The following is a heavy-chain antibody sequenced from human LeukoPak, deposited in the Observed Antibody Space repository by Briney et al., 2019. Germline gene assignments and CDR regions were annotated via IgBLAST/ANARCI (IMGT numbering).Heavy chain of an antibody. D-gene: IGHD3-3*01. J-gene: IGHJ5*02. V-gene: IGHV3-7*01. CDR3: ARENGNYDFWSGYYGWFDP. CDR2: IIQDGGEK. Sequence: PGGSLRLSCAPPGFTFRRFWMSWVRPAPGKGLEWVANIIQDGGEKYNVQSLKGRFTIPSDNAKNALYLQMQRMRAEDTAVYYCARENGNYDFWSGYYGWFDPWGQGTLVTVSS. CDR1: GFTFRRFW.